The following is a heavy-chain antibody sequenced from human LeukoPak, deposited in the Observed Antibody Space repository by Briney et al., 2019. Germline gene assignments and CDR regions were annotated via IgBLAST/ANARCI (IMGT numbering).Heavy chain of an antibody. CDR3: AKGAYYYDSSGYYSYFDY. Sequence: PGGSLRLSCAASGFTFSSYGMHWVRQAPGKGLEWVAVISYDGSNKYYADSVKGRFTISRDNSKNTLYLQMNSLRAEDTAVYYCAKGAYYYDSSGYYSYFDYWGQGTLVTVSS. CDR2: ISYDGSNK. V-gene: IGHV3-30*18. J-gene: IGHJ4*02. D-gene: IGHD3-22*01. CDR1: GFTFSSYG.